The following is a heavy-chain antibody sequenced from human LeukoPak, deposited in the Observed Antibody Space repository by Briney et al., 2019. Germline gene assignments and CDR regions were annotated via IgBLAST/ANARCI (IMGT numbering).Heavy chain of an antibody. CDR1: GFTFSSYA. D-gene: IGHD2/OR15-2a*01. J-gene: IGHJ3*02. V-gene: IGHV3-30-3*01. CDR3: AKGDYLGAFDI. CDR2: ISYDGSNK. Sequence: GGSLRLSCAASGFTFSSYAMHWVRQAPGKGLEWVAVISYDGSNKYYADSVKGRFTISRDNSKNTLYLQMNSLRAEDTAVYYCAKGDYLGAFDIWGQGTMVTVSS.